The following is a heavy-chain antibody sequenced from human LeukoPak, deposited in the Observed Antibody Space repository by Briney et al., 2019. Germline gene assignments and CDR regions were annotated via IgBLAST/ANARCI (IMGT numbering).Heavy chain of an antibody. J-gene: IGHJ6*03. CDR1: GGSFSGYY. CDR3: AREKIGTGTVLGKDYYYMDV. D-gene: IGHD3-16*01. V-gene: IGHV4-34*01. CDR2: INHSGSS. Sequence: SETLSLTCAVYGGSFSGYYWSWIRQPPGKGLEWIGEINHSGSSNYNPSLKSRVTISVDTSKNHFSLKLSSVTAADTAMYYCAREKIGTGTVLGKDYYYMDVWGKGTTVTVSS.